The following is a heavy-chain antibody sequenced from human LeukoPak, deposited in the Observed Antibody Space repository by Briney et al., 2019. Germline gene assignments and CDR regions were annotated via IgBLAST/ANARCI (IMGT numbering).Heavy chain of an antibody. V-gene: IGHV1-69*13. CDR1: GGTFSSYA. D-gene: IGHD3-10*01. J-gene: IGHJ6*02. CDR3: AKDAHYGSGSSPFVYYYGMDV. Sequence: GASVKVSCKASGGTFSSYAISWVRQAPGQGLEWMGGIIPIFGTANYAQKLQGRVTITADESTSTAYMELNSLRAEDTAVYYCAKDAHYGSGSSPFVYYYGMDVWGQGTTVTVSS. CDR2: IIPIFGTA.